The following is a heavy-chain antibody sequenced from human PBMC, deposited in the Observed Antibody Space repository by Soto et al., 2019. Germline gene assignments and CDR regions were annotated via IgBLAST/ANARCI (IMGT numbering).Heavy chain of an antibody. V-gene: IGHV4-39*02. D-gene: IGHD3-10*01. CDR2: IYYSGST. CDR1: GGSITSSSYY. CDR3: ARETKPGEITMVAP. Sequence: PSETLSLICTVSGGSITSSSYYWGWIRQPPGKGLEWIGSIYYSGSTYYNPSLKSRVTISVDTSKNQFSLKLSSVTAADTAVYYCARETKPGEITMVAPWGQGTLVTVSS. J-gene: IGHJ5*02.